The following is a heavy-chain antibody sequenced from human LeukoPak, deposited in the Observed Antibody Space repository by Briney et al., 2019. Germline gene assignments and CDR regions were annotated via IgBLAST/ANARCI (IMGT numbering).Heavy chain of an antibody. J-gene: IGHJ4*02. D-gene: IGHD4-17*01. CDR1: GFTFTSYY. V-gene: IGHV1-46*01. CDR2: INPSGGST. Sequence: ASVKVSCKASGFTFTSYYMHWVRQAPGQGLEWMGIINPSGGSTNYNPSLKSRVTMSVDTSKNQFPLKLSSVTAADTAVYFCARGRTAYFGDYGTYFDYWGQGTLVTVSS. CDR3: ARGRTAYFGDYGTYFDY.